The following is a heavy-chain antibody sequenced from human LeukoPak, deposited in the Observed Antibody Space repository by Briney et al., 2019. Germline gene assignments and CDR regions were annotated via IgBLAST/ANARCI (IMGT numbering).Heavy chain of an antibody. CDR3: AKARLSGYKTEYFDY. CDR2: ISYDGNNE. V-gene: IGHV3-30*18. Sequence: GGSLRLSCAASGFTFSSYAMSWVRQAPGKGLEWVAVISYDGNNEFYPDSVKGRFTISRDDSKNTLYLQMNSLRAEDTAVYYCAKARLSGYKTEYFDYWGQGTLVTVSS. D-gene: IGHD3-22*01. CDR1: GFTFSSYA. J-gene: IGHJ4*02.